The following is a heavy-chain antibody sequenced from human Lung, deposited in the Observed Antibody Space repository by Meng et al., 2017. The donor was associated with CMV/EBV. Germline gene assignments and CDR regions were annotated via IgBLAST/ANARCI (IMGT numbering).Heavy chain of an antibody. Sequence: QVGGCGGGLVEPGESLRLSLVASGFGFSSYWMHWVRQSPGKGLVWVARINSGGTTTTYADSVKGRFTISRDNAKNTLYLQMNSLRGEDTAVYYCARDVMGWFDPWGQGALVTVSS. CDR3: ARDVMGWFDP. V-gene: IGHV3-74*01. CDR1: GFGFSSYW. J-gene: IGHJ5*02. CDR2: INSGGTTT. D-gene: IGHD2-8*01.